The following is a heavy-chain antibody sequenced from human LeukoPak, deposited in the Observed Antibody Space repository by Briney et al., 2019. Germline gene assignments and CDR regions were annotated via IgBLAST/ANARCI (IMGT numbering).Heavy chain of an antibody. CDR3: ARLPRETIWESWFAP. CDR1: GYTFGNYW. CDR2: IYPSDSDT. V-gene: IGHV5-51*01. D-gene: IGHD3-3*01. Sequence: GESLKISCQASGYTFGNYWIGRVRQMPGKGLEWMGIIYPSDSDTKYSRSFQGQVTLSVDKSINTAYLQWNSLEASDTAMYFCARLPRETIWESWFAPWGQGTQVTASS. J-gene: IGHJ5*02.